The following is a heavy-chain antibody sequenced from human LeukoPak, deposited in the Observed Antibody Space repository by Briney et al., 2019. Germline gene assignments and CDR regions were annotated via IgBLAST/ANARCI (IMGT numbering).Heavy chain of an antibody. CDR1: GFTFSSYA. Sequence: GGSLRLSCAASGFTFSSYAMHWVRQAPGKGLEWVAVISYDGSNKYYADSVKGRFTISRDNSKNTLYLQMNSLRAEDTALYYCVREKYCTPTDCLHGRFYFNCWGQGTLVTVSS. V-gene: IGHV3-30*04. CDR2: ISYDGSNK. D-gene: IGHD2-8*01. CDR3: VREKYCTPTDCLHGRFYFNC. J-gene: IGHJ4*02.